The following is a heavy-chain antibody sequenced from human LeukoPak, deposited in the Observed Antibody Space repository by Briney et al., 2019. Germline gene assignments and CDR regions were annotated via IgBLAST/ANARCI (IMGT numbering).Heavy chain of an antibody. Sequence: SATLSLTCSVSGASINSCYWSWIRRPPGKGLEWIGYVSYSGGTKYDPSLKSRVTISLDTSKNQFSLKLSSVTAADTAVYYCARQVGAGAFDIWGQGTMVTVSS. D-gene: IGHD1-26*01. J-gene: IGHJ3*02. CDR3: ARQVGAGAFDI. V-gene: IGHV4-59*01. CDR1: GASINSCY. CDR2: VSYSGGT.